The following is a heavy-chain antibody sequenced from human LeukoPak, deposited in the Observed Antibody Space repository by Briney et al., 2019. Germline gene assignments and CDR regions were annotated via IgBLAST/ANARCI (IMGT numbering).Heavy chain of an antibody. CDR2: IIDSGNSI. CDR3: AKLGMRYCSGGSCHQGDY. V-gene: IGHV3-23*01. J-gene: IGHJ4*02. Sequence: GGSLRLSCAASGFTFSSCAMSWVRQAPGKGLEWVSTIIDSGNSIYYADSAEGRFTISRDNSKNTLYLQMNSLRAEDTAVYYCAKLGMRYCSGGSCHQGDYWGQGTLVTVSS. CDR1: GFTFSSCA. D-gene: IGHD2-15*01.